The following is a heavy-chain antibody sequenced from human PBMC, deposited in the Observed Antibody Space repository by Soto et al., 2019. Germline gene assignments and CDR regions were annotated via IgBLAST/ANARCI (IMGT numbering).Heavy chain of an antibody. CDR3: ARVLYYGSGSYSPYGMDV. D-gene: IGHD3-10*01. V-gene: IGHV1-69*01. J-gene: IGHJ6*02. CDR2: VSTPFRTS. CDR1: GVSFNNNG. Sequence: QVQLVQSGAEVKKPGSSVKVSCKTSGVSFNNNGIGWVRQAPGHGLAGMGGVSTPFRTSNYARKFQGRISILADACTGTVNMEVSSLKSEDTAQVYCARVLYYGSGSYSPYGMDVWGQGTTVTVSS.